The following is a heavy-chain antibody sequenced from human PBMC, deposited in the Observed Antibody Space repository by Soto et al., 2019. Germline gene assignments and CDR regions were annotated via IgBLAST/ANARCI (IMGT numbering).Heavy chain of an antibody. CDR3: ARGGIVVVVAATGSWFDP. CDR1: GGSFSGYY. CDR2: INHSGST. D-gene: IGHD2-15*01. V-gene: IGHV4-34*01. J-gene: IGHJ5*02. Sequence: SETLSLTCAVYGGSFSGYYWSWIRQPPGKGLEWIGEINHSGSTNYNPSLKSRVTISVDTSKNQFSLKLSSVTAADTAVYYCARGGIVVVVAATGSWFDPWGQGTLVTVSS.